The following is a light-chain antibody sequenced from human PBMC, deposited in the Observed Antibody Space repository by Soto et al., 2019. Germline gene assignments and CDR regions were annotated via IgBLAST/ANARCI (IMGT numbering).Light chain of an antibody. CDR1: SSDVGSHNC. CDR2: DVS. J-gene: IGLJ1*01. V-gene: IGLV2-14*03. Sequence: QSAPTQPASVSGSPGQSITISCTGTSSDVGSHNCDSWYQLHPGKAPKLLIYDVSNRPSGVSYRFSGSKSGNTASLTIAVLQAEDEADYYCSSCKSSNTFVFGTGTKLTVL. CDR3: SSCKSSNTFV.